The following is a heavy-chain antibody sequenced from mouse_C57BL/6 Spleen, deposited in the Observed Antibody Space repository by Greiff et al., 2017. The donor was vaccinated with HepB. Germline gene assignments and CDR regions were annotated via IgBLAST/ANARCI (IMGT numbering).Heavy chain of an antibody. CDR2: IDPETGGT. CDR3: TRTDYYYGSSGAY. CDR1: GYTFTDYE. J-gene: IGHJ3*01. Sequence: QVHVKQSGAELVRPGASVTLSCKASGYTFTDYEMHWVKQTPVHGLEWIGAIDPETGGTAYNQKFKGKAILTADKSSSTAYMELRSLTSEDSAVYYCTRTDYYYGSSGAYWGQGTLVTVSA. V-gene: IGHV1-15*01. D-gene: IGHD1-1*01.